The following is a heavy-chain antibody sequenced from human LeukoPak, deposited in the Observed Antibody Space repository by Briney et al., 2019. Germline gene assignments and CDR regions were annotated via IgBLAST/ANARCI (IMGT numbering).Heavy chain of an antibody. V-gene: IGHV3-7*01. Sequence: GGSLRLSCAASGFTFSSYWMSWVRQAPGKGLEWVATIRQDGSQKYYVDSVKGRFTISRDNAKNSLYLQMNSLRAEDTAVYYCAGDLYRIVVVPHYFDYWGQGTLVTVSS. CDR3: AGDLYRIVVVPHYFDY. J-gene: IGHJ4*02. CDR1: GFTFSSYW. D-gene: IGHD3-22*01. CDR2: IRQDGSQK.